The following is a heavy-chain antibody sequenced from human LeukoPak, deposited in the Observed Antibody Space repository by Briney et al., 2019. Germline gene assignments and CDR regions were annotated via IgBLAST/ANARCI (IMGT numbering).Heavy chain of an antibody. CDR3: ARVHDYYDSSGYYYYYYGMDV. V-gene: IGHV1-18*01. J-gene: IGHJ6*04. D-gene: IGHD3-22*01. CDR1: GYTFTSYG. Sequence: GASVKVSCKASGYTFTSYGISWVRQAPGQGLEWMGWISAYNGNTNYAQKLQGRVTMTTDTSTSTAYMELRSLRSDDTAVYYCARVHDYYDSSGYYYYYYGMDVWGKGTTVTVSS. CDR2: ISAYNGNT.